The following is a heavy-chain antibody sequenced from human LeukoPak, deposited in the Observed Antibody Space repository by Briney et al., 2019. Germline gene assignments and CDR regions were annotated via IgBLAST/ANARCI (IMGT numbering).Heavy chain of an antibody. CDR2: ISYDGSNK. J-gene: IGHJ6*03. Sequence: GGSLRLSCAASGFTFSSYGMHWVRQAPGKGLEWVAVISYDGSNKYYADSVKGRFTISRDNSKNTLYLQMNSLRAEDTAVYYCAKDLGRDYYYMDVWGKGTTVTISS. V-gene: IGHV3-30*18. CDR3: AKDLGRDYYYMDV. CDR1: GFTFSSYG.